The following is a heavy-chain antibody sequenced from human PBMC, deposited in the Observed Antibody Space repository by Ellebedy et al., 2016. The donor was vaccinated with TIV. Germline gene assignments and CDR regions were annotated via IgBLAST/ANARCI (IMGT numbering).Heavy chain of an antibody. CDR1: GFSFTNAW. Sequence: GESLKISCAASGFSFTNAWMNWVRQTPGKGLEWVGRIKSKMDGGTRDYAAPVQGRFSISRDDSTNTLHLRLDSLKTEDTAVYYCAREKMSTVLDFWGQGALVTVSS. CDR3: AREKMSTVLDF. J-gene: IGHJ4*02. D-gene: IGHD4-11*01. V-gene: IGHV3-15*07. CDR2: IKSKMDGGTR.